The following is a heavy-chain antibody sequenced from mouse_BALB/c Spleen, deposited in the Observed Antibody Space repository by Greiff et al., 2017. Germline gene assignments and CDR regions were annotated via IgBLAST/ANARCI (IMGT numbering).Heavy chain of an antibody. Sequence: VQLMESGPGLVKPSQSLSLTCTVTGYSITSDYAWNWIRQFPGNKLEWMGFISYSGSTSYNPSLKSRIPITRDTSKTQFLLQLNSETTEDTATYYCARGGYDYDEEPYALDYWGQGTSVTVSS. CDR1: GYSITSDYA. V-gene: IGHV3-2*02. CDR2: ISYSGST. D-gene: IGHD2-4*01. CDR3: ARGGYDYDEEPYALDY. J-gene: IGHJ4*01.